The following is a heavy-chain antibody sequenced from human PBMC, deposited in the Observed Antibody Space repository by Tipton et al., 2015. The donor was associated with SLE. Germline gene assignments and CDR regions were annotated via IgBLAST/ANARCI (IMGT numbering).Heavy chain of an antibody. CDR3: ARGTTDSDAFDI. V-gene: IGHV4-39*07. D-gene: IGHD4-17*01. Sequence: GLVKPSETLSLTCTVSGGSISSSSYYWGWIRQPPGKGLEWIGSIYYSGSTYYNPSLKSRVTISVDTSKNQFSLKLSSVTAADTAVYYCARGTTDSDAFDIWGQGTMVTVSS. CDR1: GGSISSSSYY. J-gene: IGHJ3*02. CDR2: IYYSGST.